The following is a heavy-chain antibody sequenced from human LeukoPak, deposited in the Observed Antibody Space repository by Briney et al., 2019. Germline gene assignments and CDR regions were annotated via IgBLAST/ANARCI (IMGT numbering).Heavy chain of an antibody. CDR2: ISYDGSNK. J-gene: IGHJ4*02. CDR3: ARESVGDYVWGSYRYTDY. CDR1: GFTFSSYA. D-gene: IGHD3-16*02. V-gene: IGHV3-30-3*01. Sequence: GSLRLSCAASGFTFSSYAMHWVRQAPGKGLEWVAVISYDGSNKYYADSVKGRFTISRDNSKNTLYLQMNSLRAEDTAVYYCARESVGDYVWGSYRYTDYWGQGTLVTVSS.